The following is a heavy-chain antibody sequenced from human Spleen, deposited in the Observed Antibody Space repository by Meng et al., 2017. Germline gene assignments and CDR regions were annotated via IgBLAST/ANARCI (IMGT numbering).Heavy chain of an antibody. CDR1: GFTFSSYG. D-gene: IGHD3-22*01. J-gene: IGHJ6*02. CDR3: ARSHYYDSSGYYSFLPTDYYYYGMDV. Sequence: GGSLRLSCAASGFTFSSYGMHWVRQAPGKGLEWVAVIWYDGSNKYYADSVKGRFTISRDNSKNTLYLQMNSLRAEDTAVYYCARSHYYDSSGYYSFLPTDYYYYGMDVWGQGTTVTVSS. V-gene: IGHV3-33*08. CDR2: IWYDGSNK.